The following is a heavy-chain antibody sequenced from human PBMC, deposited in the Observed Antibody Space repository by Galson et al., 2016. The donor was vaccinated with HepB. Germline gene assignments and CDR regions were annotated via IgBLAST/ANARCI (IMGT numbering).Heavy chain of an antibody. V-gene: IGHV3-21*04. CDR2: ISSGSGNR. D-gene: IGHD6-19*01. Sequence: SLRLSCAASGFAFSNYGLSWVRRAPGGGLEWISSISSGSGNRDYADSVAGRFTTSRDNAKNSLNLQMNSLRAEDTAIYNCARFIFSSGSVYSWGVGTLVIV. CDR1: GFAFSNYG. CDR3: ARFIFSSGSVYS. J-gene: IGHJ4*02.